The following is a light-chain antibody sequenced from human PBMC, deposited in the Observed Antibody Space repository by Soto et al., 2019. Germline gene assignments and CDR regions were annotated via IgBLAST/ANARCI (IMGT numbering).Light chain of an antibody. V-gene: IGLV1-40*01. CDR2: SNN. Sequence: QSVLTQPPSVSGAPGQTVTISCTGSSSNIGAGFDVHWYQQVPGTAPKLVLYSNNQRPSGVPDRFSGSKSGTSASLAISGLQSEDEADYYCAAWDDSLSGYVFGTGTKLTVL. CDR1: SSNIGAGFD. CDR3: AAWDDSLSGYV. J-gene: IGLJ1*01.